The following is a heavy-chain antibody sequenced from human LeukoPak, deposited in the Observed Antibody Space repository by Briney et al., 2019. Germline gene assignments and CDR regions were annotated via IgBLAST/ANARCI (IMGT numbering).Heavy chain of an antibody. CDR3: AKGRGSGSYSGGLAFDY. J-gene: IGHJ4*02. CDR1: GFTFSSYA. CDR2: ISGSGGST. Sequence: GGSLRLSCAASGFTFSSYAMSWVRQAPGKGLETVSAISGSGGSTYYADSVKGRFTISRDNSKNTLYLQMNSLRAEDTAVYYCAKGRGSGSYSGGLAFDYWGQGTLVTASS. V-gene: IGHV3-23*01. D-gene: IGHD1-26*01.